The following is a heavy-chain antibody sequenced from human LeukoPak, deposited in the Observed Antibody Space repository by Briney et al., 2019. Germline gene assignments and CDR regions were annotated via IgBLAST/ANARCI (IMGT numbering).Heavy chain of an antibody. J-gene: IGHJ2*01. D-gene: IGHD2-15*01. Sequence: SETLSLTCTVSGGSISNYYWSWIRQPPGKGLEWIGYIYNSGHTNYNPSLKSRVTISEDTSKNQLSLKLSSVTAADTAVYYCARGGFSGGILRYFDLGGRGTLVTVSS. CDR2: IYNSGHT. CDR3: ARGGFSGGILRYFDL. CDR1: GGSISNYY. V-gene: IGHV4-59*01.